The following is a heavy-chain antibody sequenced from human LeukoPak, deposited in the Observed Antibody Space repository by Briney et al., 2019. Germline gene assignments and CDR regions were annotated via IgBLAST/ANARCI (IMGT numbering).Heavy chain of an antibody. CDR2: IYTSGST. Sequence: SETLSLTCTVSGGSISSYYLSWIRQPPGKGLEWIGYIYTSGSTNYNPSLKSRVTISVDTSKNQFSLKLSSVTAADTAVYYCARIGTTDWFDPWGQGTLVTVSS. CDR3: ARIGTTDWFDP. J-gene: IGHJ5*02. CDR1: GGSISSYY. D-gene: IGHD1-7*01. V-gene: IGHV4-4*09.